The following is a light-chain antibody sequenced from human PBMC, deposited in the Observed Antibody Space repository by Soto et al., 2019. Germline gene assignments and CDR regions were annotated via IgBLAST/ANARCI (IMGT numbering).Light chain of an antibody. Sequence: EIVLTQSPATLSLSPGESATLSRRTSQSVNSHLAWFQQKPGQAPRLLMYGASTRATGMPDRFSGSGSGTEFTLIISSLQSEDFAVYYCQQYDIWPLTFGGGTKVDIK. CDR2: GAS. CDR1: QSVNSH. CDR3: QQYDIWPLT. V-gene: IGKV3D-15*01. J-gene: IGKJ4*01.